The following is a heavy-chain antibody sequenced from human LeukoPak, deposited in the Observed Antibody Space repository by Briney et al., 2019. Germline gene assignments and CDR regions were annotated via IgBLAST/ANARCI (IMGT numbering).Heavy chain of an antibody. CDR2: IYYSGSS. D-gene: IGHD6-13*01. J-gene: IGHJ3*02. Sequence: SETLSLTCTVSGGSINSYYWSYIRQPPGKGLEWIAYIYYSGSSSYNPSLRSRVTISVDTSKNQFSLKLSSVTAADPAVYYCARHEIAAAGANAFDIWGQGTVVTVSS. V-gene: IGHV4-59*08. CDR1: GGSINSYY. CDR3: ARHEIAAAGANAFDI.